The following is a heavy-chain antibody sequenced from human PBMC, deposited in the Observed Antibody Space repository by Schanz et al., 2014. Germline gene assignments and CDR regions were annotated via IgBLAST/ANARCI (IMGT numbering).Heavy chain of an antibody. D-gene: IGHD1-1*01. V-gene: IGHV1-2*06. J-gene: IGHJ4*02. CDR1: GYSFSTYA. CDR2: FT. CDR3: VRELSGGTFDY. Sequence: QVHLVQSESELKNPGASVKVSCKTSGYSFSTYAMNWVRQAPGQGLEWLGRFTHISQKFQGRVTMTRDTSSTTAYMELNSLRSDDTAVYYCVRELSGGTFDYWGQGALVTVSS.